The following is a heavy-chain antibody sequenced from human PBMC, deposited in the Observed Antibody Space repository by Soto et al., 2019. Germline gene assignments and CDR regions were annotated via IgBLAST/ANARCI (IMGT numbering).Heavy chain of an antibody. CDR2: IRSKGYNYAT. J-gene: IGHJ4*02. CDR3: SRLVV. CDR1: GFNFSGSV. Sequence: LRLSCAASGFNFSGSVIHWVRQASGKGLEWVGRIRSKGYNYATAYAASVEGRFTVSRDDSKNTAYLQMNSLKSEDTAVYYCSRLVVWGQGSLVTVSS. D-gene: IGHD2-15*01. V-gene: IGHV3-73*01.